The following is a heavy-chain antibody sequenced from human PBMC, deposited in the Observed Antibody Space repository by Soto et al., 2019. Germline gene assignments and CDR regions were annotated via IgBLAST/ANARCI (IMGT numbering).Heavy chain of an antibody. CDR1: GGSISSGGYS. CDR2: IYHSGST. V-gene: IGHV4-30-2*01. CDR3: GLSYYDSSGYYDY. Sequence: SETLSLTCAVSGGSISSGGYSWSWIRQPPGKGLEWIGYIYHSGSTYYKSSLQSRLTISVDRSKNQFSLKLSSVTAADTAVYYCGLSYYDSSGYYDYWGQGTLVTVSS. J-gene: IGHJ4*02. D-gene: IGHD3-22*01.